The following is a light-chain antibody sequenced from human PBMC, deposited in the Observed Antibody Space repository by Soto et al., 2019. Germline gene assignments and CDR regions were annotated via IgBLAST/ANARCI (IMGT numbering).Light chain of an antibody. CDR1: TSNIGNNA. J-gene: IGLJ3*02. V-gene: IGLV1-36*01. CDR3: AAWDDSLEGVV. CDR2: FDD. Sequence: QSVLTQPPSVSDAPRQRVTISCSGSTSNIGNNAVSWYQQLPGEAPKLLIYFDDLLPSGVSDRFSGSKSGTSASLAISGLQSDDEADYYCAAWDDSLEGVVFGGGTKLTVL.